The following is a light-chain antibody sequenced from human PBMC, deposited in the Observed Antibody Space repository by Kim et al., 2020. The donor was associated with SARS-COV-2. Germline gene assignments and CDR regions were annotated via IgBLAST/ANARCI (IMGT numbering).Light chain of an antibody. J-gene: IGLJ2*01. CDR3: NSRDNSGNHVI. CDR1: SLRSYY. V-gene: IGLV3-19*01. Sequence: SSELTQDPAVSVALGQTVRITCQGDSLRSYYASWYQQKPGQAPVLVIYGKNNRPSGIPDRFSGSRSGNTVSLTITGAQAEDEADYYCNSRDNSGNHVIFGGGTKVTVL. CDR2: GKN.